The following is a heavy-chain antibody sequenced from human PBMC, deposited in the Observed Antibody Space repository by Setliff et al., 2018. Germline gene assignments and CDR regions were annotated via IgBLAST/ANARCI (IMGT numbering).Heavy chain of an antibody. Sequence: ASVKVSCKASGYTFTTYAITWMRQAPGQGLEYMGWISGYNGYTVYAQKLQGRVTLTTDTSTGTAYMEVRSLRSDDTAQYYCVRDRAAIVVGPPTAAFDIWGQGTMVTVSS. D-gene: IGHD2-2*01. J-gene: IGHJ3*02. V-gene: IGHV1-18*01. CDR1: GYTFTTYA. CDR3: VRDRAAIVVGPPTAAFDI. CDR2: ISGYNGYT.